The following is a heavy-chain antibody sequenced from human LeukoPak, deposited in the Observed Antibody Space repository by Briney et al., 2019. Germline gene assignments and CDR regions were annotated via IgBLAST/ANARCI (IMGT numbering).Heavy chain of an antibody. Sequence: ASVKVSCKASGYTFTSYAMHWVRQAPGQRLEWMGWINAGNGNTKYSQKFQGRVTITRDTSASTAYMELSSLRSEDTAVYYCARGVEDYPTYGYFDYWGQGTLVTASS. CDR1: GYTFTSYA. V-gene: IGHV1-3*01. CDR3: ARGVEDYPTYGYFDY. J-gene: IGHJ4*02. CDR2: INAGNGNT. D-gene: IGHD3-16*01.